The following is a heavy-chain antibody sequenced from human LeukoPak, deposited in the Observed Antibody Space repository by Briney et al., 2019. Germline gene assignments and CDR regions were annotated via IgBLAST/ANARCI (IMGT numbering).Heavy chain of an antibody. CDR2: IYYSGST. CDR1: GGSISSSSYY. CDR3: ARHPTVRKAATD. J-gene: IGHJ4*02. D-gene: IGHD4-17*01. Sequence: NASETLSLTCTVSGGSISSSSYYWGWIRQPPGKGLEWIGSIYYSGSTYYNPSLKSRVTISVDTSKNQFSLKLSSVTAADTAVYYCARHPTVRKAATDWGQGTLVTVSS. V-gene: IGHV4-39*01.